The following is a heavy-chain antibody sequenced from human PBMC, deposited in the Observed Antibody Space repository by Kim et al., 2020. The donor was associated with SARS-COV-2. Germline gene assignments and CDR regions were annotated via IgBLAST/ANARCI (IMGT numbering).Heavy chain of an antibody. CDR1: GFTFGDYA. CDR3: AKDTNYDFWSGYSPGIDY. CDR2: ISWNSGSI. J-gene: IGHJ4*02. Sequence: GGSLRISCAASGFTFGDYAMHWVRQAPGKGLEWVSGISWNSGSIGYADSVKGRFTISRDNAKNSLYLQMNSLRAEDTALYYCAKDTNYDFWSGYSPGIDYWGQGTLVTVSS. D-gene: IGHD3-3*01. V-gene: IGHV3-9*01.